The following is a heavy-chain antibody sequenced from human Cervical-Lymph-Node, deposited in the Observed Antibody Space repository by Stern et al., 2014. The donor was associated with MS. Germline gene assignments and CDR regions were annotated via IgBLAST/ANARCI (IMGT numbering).Heavy chain of an antibody. CDR1: GGSIRNHY. Sequence: QVQLVESGPGLVKPSETLSLTCSVFGGSIRNHYWTWIRQPPGQGLEWIAKIHCSGSTHYNPSLKTRVTMSLDMSKSQVSLRLSSVTAADTAVYYCLAGRAGYPFDYWGQGSQVSVSS. CDR3: LAGRAGYPFDY. CDR2: IHCSGST. V-gene: IGHV4-59*11. D-gene: IGHD3-9*01. J-gene: IGHJ4*02.